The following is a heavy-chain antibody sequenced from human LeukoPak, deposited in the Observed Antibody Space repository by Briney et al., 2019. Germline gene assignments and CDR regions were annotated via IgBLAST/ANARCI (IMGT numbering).Heavy chain of an antibody. CDR3: AKRGVVIRVILVGFHKEAYYFDS. D-gene: IGHD3-22*01. Sequence: PGGSLRLSCVVSGITLSNYGMSWVRQAPGKGLEWVAGISDSGGRTNYADSVKGRLTISRDSPKNTLYLQMNSLRAEDTAVYFCAKRGVVIRVILVGFHKEAYYFDSWGQGALVTVSS. CDR1: GITLSNYG. J-gene: IGHJ4*02. CDR2: ISDSGGRT. V-gene: IGHV3-23*01.